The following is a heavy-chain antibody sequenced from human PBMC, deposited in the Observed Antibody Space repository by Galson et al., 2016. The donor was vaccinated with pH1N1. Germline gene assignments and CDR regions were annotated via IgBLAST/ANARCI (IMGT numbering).Heavy chain of an antibody. CDR2: VSAYNGNT. CDR3: ARDHGFRSGSRFDP. CDR1: GYTFTNYG. D-gene: IGHD3-3*01. V-gene: IGHV1-18*01. J-gene: IGHJ5*02. Sequence: QSGAEVKKPGESLKISCKASGYTFTNYGISWVRQAPGQGLEWMGWVSAYNGNTNYAQKLQGRVTMTTDTSTSTAYMELRSLRSDDTAVYYCARDHGFRSGSRFDPWGQGTLVTVSS.